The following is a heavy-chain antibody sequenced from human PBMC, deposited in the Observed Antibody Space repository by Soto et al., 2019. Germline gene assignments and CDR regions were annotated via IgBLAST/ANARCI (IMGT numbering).Heavy chain of an antibody. CDR1: GFTFSTYW. V-gene: IGHV3-74*01. CDR3: ARFSDAY. J-gene: IGHJ4*02. D-gene: IGHD3-10*01. CDR2: IKSDGSVT. Sequence: PGGSLRLSCAASGFTFSTYWMHWVRQAPGKGLVWVANIKSDGSVTNYADSVKGRFTISRDNAKNTLYLQMTSLRVDDTAVYFCARFSDAYWSQGTLVTVSS.